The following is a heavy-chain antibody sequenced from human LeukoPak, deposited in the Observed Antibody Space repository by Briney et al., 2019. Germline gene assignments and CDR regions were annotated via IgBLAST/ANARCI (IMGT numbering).Heavy chain of an antibody. CDR3: ARAPTASIAYFDY. Sequence: PGGSLRLSCAAHGFTVSSNFMTWVRQAPGKGLEWVSVIYSDGTTYYADSVKGRFTVSRDNSKNTLYLQMNSLRTEDTAVYYCARAPTASIAYFDYWGQGALVTVSS. D-gene: IGHD4-17*01. CDR2: IYSDGTT. J-gene: IGHJ4*02. V-gene: IGHV3-53*01. CDR1: GFTVSSNF.